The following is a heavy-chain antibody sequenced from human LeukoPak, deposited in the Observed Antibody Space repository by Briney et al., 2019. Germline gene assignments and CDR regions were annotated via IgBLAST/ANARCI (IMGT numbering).Heavy chain of an antibody. Sequence: PSETLSLTCTVSGGSISSYYWSLIRQPPGKGLEWIGYIYYSGSTNYNPSLKSRVTISVDTSKNQFSLKLSSVTAADTAVYYCARGIGTTVTDAFDIWGQGTMVTVSS. CDR1: GGSISSYY. J-gene: IGHJ3*02. CDR2: IYYSGST. D-gene: IGHD4-17*01. CDR3: ARGIGTTVTDAFDI. V-gene: IGHV4-59*01.